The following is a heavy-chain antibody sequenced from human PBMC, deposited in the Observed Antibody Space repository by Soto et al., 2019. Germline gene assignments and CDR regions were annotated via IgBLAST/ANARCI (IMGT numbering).Heavy chain of an antibody. CDR2: IYYSGSA. V-gene: IGHV4-59*08. D-gene: IGHD5-18*01. Sequence: SETLSLTCTVSGGSISSYYWSWIRQPPGKGLEWIGYIYYSGSANYNPSLKSRVTISVDTSKNQFSLKLSSVTAADTAVYYCARHYSRTPQIDYWGQGTLVTVSS. J-gene: IGHJ4*02. CDR3: ARHYSRTPQIDY. CDR1: GGSISSYY.